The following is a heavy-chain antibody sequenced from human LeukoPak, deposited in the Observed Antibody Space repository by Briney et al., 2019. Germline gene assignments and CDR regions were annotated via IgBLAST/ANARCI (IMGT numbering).Heavy chain of an antibody. CDR2: INPNSGGT. Sequence: ASVKVSCKASGYTFTGYYMHWVRQAPGQGLEWMGWINPNSGGTNYAQKFQGRVTMTRDTSISTAYMELSRLRSDDTAVYYCAREDKLPHAAFDIWGQGAMVTVSS. D-gene: IGHD2-2*01. CDR1: GYTFTGYY. V-gene: IGHV1-2*02. J-gene: IGHJ3*02. CDR3: AREDKLPHAAFDI.